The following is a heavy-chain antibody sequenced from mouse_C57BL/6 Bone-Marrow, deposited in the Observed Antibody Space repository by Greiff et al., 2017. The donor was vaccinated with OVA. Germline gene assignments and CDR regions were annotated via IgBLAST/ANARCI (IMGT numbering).Heavy chain of an antibody. J-gene: IGHJ2*01. D-gene: IGHD1-1*01. CDR3: ANSYYGSSYPDY. CDR1: GYTFTSYW. CDR2: IHPNSGST. V-gene: IGHV1-64*01. Sequence: QVQLQQSGAELVKPGASVKLSCKASGYTFTSYWMHWVKQRPGQGLEWIGMIHPNSGSTNYNEKFKSKATLTVDKSSSTAYMQLSSLTSEDSAVYYCANSYYGSSYPDYWGQGTTLTVSS.